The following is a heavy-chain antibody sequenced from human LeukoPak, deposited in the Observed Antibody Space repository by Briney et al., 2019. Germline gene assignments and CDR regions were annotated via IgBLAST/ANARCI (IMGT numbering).Heavy chain of an antibody. J-gene: IGHJ4*02. V-gene: IGHV3-23*01. CDR3: AKYGSGTYYNGLH. CDR2: ISFSDEST. Sequence: GGSLRLSCAASEFTFSNYAMTWVRQAPGEGLQWVSIISFSDESTYYADSVKGRFTISRDSSKSTVYLQMNSLKDEDTAVYYCAKYGSGTYYNGLHWGQGTLVTVSS. D-gene: IGHD3-10*01. CDR1: EFTFSNYA.